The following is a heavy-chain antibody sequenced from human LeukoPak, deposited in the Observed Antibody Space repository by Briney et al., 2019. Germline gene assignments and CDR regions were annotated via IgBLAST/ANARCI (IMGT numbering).Heavy chain of an antibody. J-gene: IGHJ4*02. D-gene: IGHD6-13*01. CDR2: ISSSSSYI. CDR3: ARDRDSSPLRY. CDR1: GFTFSSYS. Sequence: PGGSLRLSCAASGFTFSSYSMNGVRQAPGKGLEWASSISSSSSYIYYADSAKGRFTISRDNAKNSLYLQMNSLRAEDTAVYYCARDRDSSPLRYWGQGTLVTVSS. V-gene: IGHV3-21*01.